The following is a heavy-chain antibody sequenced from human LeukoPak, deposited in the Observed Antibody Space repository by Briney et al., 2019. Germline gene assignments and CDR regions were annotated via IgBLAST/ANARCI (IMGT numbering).Heavy chain of an antibody. CDR2: ISAYNGNT. J-gene: IGHJ6*02. Sequence: ASVKVSCKASGYTFTSYGISWVRQAPGQGLEWMGWISAYNGNTNYAQKLQGRVTMTTDTSTSTAYMELRSLRSDDTAVYYCARDKDSSGWSYYYYGRDVWGQGTTVTVSS. CDR3: ARDKDSSGWSYYYYGRDV. CDR1: GYTFTSYG. V-gene: IGHV1-18*01. D-gene: IGHD6-19*01.